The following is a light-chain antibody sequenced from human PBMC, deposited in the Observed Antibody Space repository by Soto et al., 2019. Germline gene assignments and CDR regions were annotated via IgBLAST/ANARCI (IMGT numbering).Light chain of an antibody. CDR3: QSYDSSLSGYV. CDR1: SSNIGAGYD. J-gene: IGLJ1*01. CDR2: GNS. V-gene: IGLV1-40*01. Sequence: QAVVTQPPSVSGAPGQRVTISCTGSSSNIGAGYDVHWYQHLPGTAPKLLIYGNSNRPSGVPDRFSGSKSDTSASLAITGLQAEDEADYYCQSYDSSLSGYVFGTGTKLTVL.